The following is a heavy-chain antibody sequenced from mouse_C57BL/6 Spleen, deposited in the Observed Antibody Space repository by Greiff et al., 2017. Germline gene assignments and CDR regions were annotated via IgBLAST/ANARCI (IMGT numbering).Heavy chain of an antibody. CDR1: GYTLTSYW. D-gene: IGHD2-5*01. J-gene: IGHJ2*01. Sequence: QVPLQQPGAELLRPWSSVKLSCKASGYTLTSYWMDLVKQRPGQGLGRIGNIYPSDSETHYNQKFKDKATSTVDKSSSTAYMQLSSLTSEASAVYYCARGHYSNYCDYGAQGPTPPASS. V-gene: IGHV1-61*01. CDR2: IYPSDSET. CDR3: ARGHYSNYCDY.